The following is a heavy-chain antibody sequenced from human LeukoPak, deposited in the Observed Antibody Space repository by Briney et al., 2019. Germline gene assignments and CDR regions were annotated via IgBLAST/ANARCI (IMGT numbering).Heavy chain of an antibody. CDR3: AKLVVVIYYFDY. Sequence: GGSLRLSCAASGFTSSSYAMSWVRQAPGKGLEWVSAISGSGGSTYYADSVKGRFTISRDNSKNTLYLQMNSLRAEDTAVYYCAKLVVVIYYFDYWGQGTLVTVSS. CDR2: ISGSGGST. CDR1: GFTSSSYA. D-gene: IGHD3-22*01. J-gene: IGHJ4*02. V-gene: IGHV3-23*01.